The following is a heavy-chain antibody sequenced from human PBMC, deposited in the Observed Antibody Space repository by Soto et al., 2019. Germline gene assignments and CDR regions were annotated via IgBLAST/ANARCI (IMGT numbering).Heavy chain of an antibody. J-gene: IGHJ4*02. V-gene: IGHV3-23*01. CDR1: EFTFSNYA. D-gene: IGHD3-10*01. Sequence: GSLRLSCAASEFTFSNYAMSWVRQAPGKGLEWVSSISDNGGTTYYADSVKGRFTISRDNSKNTLYLQMNSLRAEDTAVYYCAKDPGQILVCFDYWGQGTLVTVSS. CDR2: ISDNGGTT. CDR3: AKDPGQILVCFDY.